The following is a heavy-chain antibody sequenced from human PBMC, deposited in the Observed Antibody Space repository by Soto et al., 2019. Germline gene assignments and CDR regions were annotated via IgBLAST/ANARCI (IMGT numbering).Heavy chain of an antibody. Sequence: QVQLQESGPGLVKPSGTLSLTCAVSGGSISSSNWWSWVRQPPGKGLEWIGEIYHSGSTNYNPSLKSRVTISVDKSKNQFSLKLSSVTAADTAVYYCARDGGTYYYGSGSYYFDYWGQGTLVTVSS. J-gene: IGHJ4*02. CDR1: GGSISSSNW. V-gene: IGHV4-4*02. D-gene: IGHD3-10*01. CDR3: ARDGGTYYYGSGSYYFDY. CDR2: IYHSGST.